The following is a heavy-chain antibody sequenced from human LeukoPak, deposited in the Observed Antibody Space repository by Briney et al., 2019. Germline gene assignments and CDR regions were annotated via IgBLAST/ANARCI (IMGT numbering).Heavy chain of an antibody. J-gene: IGHJ4*02. V-gene: IGHV3-30*18. Sequence: PGRSLRLSCAASGFTFSSYGMHWVRQAPGKGLEWVAVISYDGSNKYYADSVKGRFTISRDNSKNTLYLQMSSLRAEDTAVYYCAKDAVATAYYFDYWGQGTLVTVSS. CDR1: GFTFSSYG. CDR3: AKDAVATAYYFDY. CDR2: ISYDGSNK. D-gene: IGHD5-12*01.